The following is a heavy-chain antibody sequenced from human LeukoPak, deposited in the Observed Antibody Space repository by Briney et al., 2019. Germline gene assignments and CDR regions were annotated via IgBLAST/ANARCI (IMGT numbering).Heavy chain of an antibody. CDR1: GDTLTLHY. Sequence: ASVKVSCKASGDTLTLHYIHWVRQGPGQGLEWLGWITLHSGDTHYAQTFQGRVTMTRDTSISTAYMELSRLRSDDTAVYYCARWVGADKYYFDYWGQGTLVTVSS. V-gene: IGHV1-2*02. CDR2: ITLHSGDT. J-gene: IGHJ4*02. CDR3: ARWVGADKYYFDY. D-gene: IGHD2-15*01.